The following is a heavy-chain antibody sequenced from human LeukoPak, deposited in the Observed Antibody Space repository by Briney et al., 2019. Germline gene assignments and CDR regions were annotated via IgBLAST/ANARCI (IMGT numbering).Heavy chain of an antibody. J-gene: IGHJ4*02. CDR2: INTSTGNP. CDR1: GYTFTSCA. V-gene: IGHV7-4-1*02. CDR3: AREPGADDSSGYVDY. Sequence: GASVKVSCKASGYTFTSCAMNWVRQAPGQGLEWMGWINTSTGNPTYAQGFTGRFVFSLDTSVSTAYLQISSLKAEDTAVYYCAREPGADDSSGYVDYWGQGTLVTVSS. D-gene: IGHD3-22*01.